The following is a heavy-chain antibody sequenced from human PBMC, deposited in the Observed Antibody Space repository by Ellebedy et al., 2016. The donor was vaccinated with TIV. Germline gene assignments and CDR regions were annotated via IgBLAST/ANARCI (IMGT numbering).Heavy chain of an antibody. V-gene: IGHV3-13*01. Sequence: GGSLRLSCAASGFTFSSYSMHWVRQAKGKGLEWVAAIGAGGDTYYPDSVKGRFTISRENAQSSLYLQMNSLRDGDTAVYYCAREIVDIVSTDWCFDLWGRGTLVTVAS. CDR1: GFTFSSYS. J-gene: IGHJ2*01. CDR2: IGAGGDT. D-gene: IGHD5/OR15-5a*01. CDR3: AREIVDIVSTDWCFDL.